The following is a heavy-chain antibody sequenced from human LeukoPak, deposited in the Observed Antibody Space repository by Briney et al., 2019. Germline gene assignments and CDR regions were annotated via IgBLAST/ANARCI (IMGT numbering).Heavy chain of an antibody. J-gene: IGHJ5*02. Sequence: SETLSLTCTVSGGSISSGDYYWSWIRQPPGKGLKWIGYIYYSGSTYYNPSLKSRVTISVDTSKNQFSLKLSSVTAADTAVYYCARVVWYYYGSGNWFDPWGQGTLVTVSS. CDR3: ARVVWYYYGSGNWFDP. CDR2: IYYSGST. V-gene: IGHV4-30-4*08. CDR1: GGSISSGDYY. D-gene: IGHD3-10*01.